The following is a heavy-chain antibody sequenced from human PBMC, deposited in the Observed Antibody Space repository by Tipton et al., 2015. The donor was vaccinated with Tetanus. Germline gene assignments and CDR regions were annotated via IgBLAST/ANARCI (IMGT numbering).Heavy chain of an antibody. V-gene: IGHV4-59*01. Sequence: TLSLTCTVSGGSISAYYWSWIRQPPGKGLEWIGYIYFDGSTKYNPSLKSRVTISVDPSKTQFSLNLRSVTAADTAAYYCANHPGAKTQFDYWGQGTLVTVSS. J-gene: IGHJ4*02. D-gene: IGHD1-26*01. CDR1: GGSISAYY. CDR3: ANHPGAKTQFDY. CDR2: IYFDGST.